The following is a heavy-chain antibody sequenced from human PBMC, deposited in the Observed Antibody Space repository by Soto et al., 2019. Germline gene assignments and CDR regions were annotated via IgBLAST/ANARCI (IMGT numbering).Heavy chain of an antibody. CDR2: IKQDGSEK. Sequence: GGSLRLSCAASGFTFSSYWMSWVRQAPGKGLEWVANIKQDGSEKYYVDSVKGRFTISRDNAKNSLYLQMNSLRAEDTAVYYCARGYYYDSSGDAFDIWGQGTMVTVSS. CDR1: GFTFSSYW. J-gene: IGHJ3*02. CDR3: ARGYYYDSSGDAFDI. D-gene: IGHD3-22*01. V-gene: IGHV3-7*04.